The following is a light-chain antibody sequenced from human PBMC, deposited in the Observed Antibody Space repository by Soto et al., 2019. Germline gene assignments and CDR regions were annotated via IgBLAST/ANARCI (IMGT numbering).Light chain of an antibody. Sequence: EIVLTQSPGTLSLSPGERATLSCRASQSVSNNYLAWYQQNPGQAPRLLIYGASSRATGIPDRFSGSGPGTDFTLTISRLEPEDFAVYYCQQYGSSPPVTFGGGTRVEIK. CDR1: QSVSNNY. V-gene: IGKV3-20*01. CDR3: QQYGSSPPVT. J-gene: IGKJ4*01. CDR2: GAS.